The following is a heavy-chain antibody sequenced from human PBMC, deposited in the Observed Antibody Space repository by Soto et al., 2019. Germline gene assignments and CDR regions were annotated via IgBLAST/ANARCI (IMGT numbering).Heavy chain of an antibody. CDR2: ISYDGSDK. CDR1: GFTFSSYA. CDR3: ARHLTPKSGWYECLYF. D-gene: IGHD6-19*01. Sequence: QVQLVESGGGVVQPGRSLRLSCAGSGFTFSSYAMHWVRQAPGKGLEWVAVISYDGSDKYYADSVKSRFTISRANSKYPLYLQMNSLRAEDTAVYYCARHLTPKSGWYECLYFWGQGTLVTVSS. V-gene: IGHV3-30*14. J-gene: IGHJ4*02.